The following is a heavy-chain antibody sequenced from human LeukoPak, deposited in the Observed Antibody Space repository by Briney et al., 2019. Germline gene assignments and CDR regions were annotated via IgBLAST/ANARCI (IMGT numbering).Heavy chain of an antibody. CDR2: INPNSGGT. V-gene: IGHV1-2*02. D-gene: IGHD2-2*01. J-gene: IGHJ5*02. CDR1: GYTFTSYY. Sequence: GASVKVSCKASGYTFTSYYMHWVRQAPGQGLEWMGWINPNSGGTNYAQKFQGRVTMTRDTSISTAYMELSRLRSDDTAVYYCARDRGYCSSTSCYHWFDPWGQGTLVTVSS. CDR3: ARDRGYCSSTSCYHWFDP.